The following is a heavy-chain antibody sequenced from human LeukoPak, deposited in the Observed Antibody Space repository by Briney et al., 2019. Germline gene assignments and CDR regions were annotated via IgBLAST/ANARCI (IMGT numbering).Heavy chain of an antibody. CDR1: GGSISSYY. J-gene: IGHJ6*03. Sequence: PSETLSLTCTVSGGSISSYYWSWIRQPAGKGLEWIGRIYTSGSTNYNPSLKSRVTMSVDTSKNQFSLKLSSVTAADTAVYYCARDGVSVSYRSYGYMDVWGKGTTVTVSS. V-gene: IGHV4-4*07. D-gene: IGHD3-16*02. CDR2: IYTSGST. CDR3: ARDGVSVSYRSYGYMDV.